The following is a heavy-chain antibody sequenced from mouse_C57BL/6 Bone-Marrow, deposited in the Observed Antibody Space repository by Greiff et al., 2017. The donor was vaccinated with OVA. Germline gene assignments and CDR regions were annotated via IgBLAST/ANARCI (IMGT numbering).Heavy chain of an antibody. CDR3: ARAGAAQATWFAY. Sequence: QVQLQQSGAELVKPGASVKMSCKASGYTFTSYWITWVKQRPGQGLEWIGDIYPGSGSTNYNEKFKSKATLTVETSSSTAYMQLSSLTSEDSAVYYCARAGAAQATWFAYWGQGTLVTVSA. D-gene: IGHD3-2*02. CDR1: GYTFTSYW. J-gene: IGHJ3*01. V-gene: IGHV1-55*01. CDR2: IYPGSGST.